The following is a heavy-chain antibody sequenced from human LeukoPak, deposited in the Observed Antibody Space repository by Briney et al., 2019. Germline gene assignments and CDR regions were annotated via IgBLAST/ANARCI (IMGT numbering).Heavy chain of an antibody. CDR2: IYPADSDT. CDR1: GYSFTNYW. J-gene: IGHJ4*02. D-gene: IGHD3-9*01. CDR3: ARQPDYNILTGYFYYFDY. V-gene: IGHV5-51*01. Sequence: GESLKISCKGSGYSFTNYWIAWVRQMPGKGLEWMGIIYPADSDTRYSLSFQGQVTISVDKSISTAYLQWSSLKASDTAIYYCARQPDYNILTGYFYYFDYWGQGTLVTVSS.